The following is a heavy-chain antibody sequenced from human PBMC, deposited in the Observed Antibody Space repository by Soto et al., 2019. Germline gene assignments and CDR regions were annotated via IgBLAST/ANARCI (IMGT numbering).Heavy chain of an antibody. D-gene: IGHD3-10*01. CDR3: AKGGFTMVRPTDH. V-gene: IGHV3-23*01. CDR1: GFSFSDSA. CDR2: ISRGDGDSA. J-gene: IGHJ4*02. Sequence: PGGSLRLSCAASGFSFSDSAMTWVRQAPGKGLEWVSIISRGDGDSAFYADSVKGRFTISRDNSRNTVYLQLNHVTVDDAAVYYCAKGGFTMVRPTDHWGQGTLVTVSS.